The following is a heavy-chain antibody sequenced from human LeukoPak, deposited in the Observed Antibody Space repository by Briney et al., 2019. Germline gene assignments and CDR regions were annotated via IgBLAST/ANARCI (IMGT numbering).Heavy chain of an antibody. J-gene: IGHJ4*02. CDR1: GGSISSYY. Sequence: SETLSLTCTVSGGSISSYYWSWIRQPPGKGLEWIGYIYYSGSTNYNPSLKSRVTISVDTSKNQFSLKLSSVTAADTAVYYCARGGYGYYFDYWGQGTLVTVSS. V-gene: IGHV4-59*08. CDR3: ARGGYGYYFDY. CDR2: IYYSGST. D-gene: IGHD1-1*01.